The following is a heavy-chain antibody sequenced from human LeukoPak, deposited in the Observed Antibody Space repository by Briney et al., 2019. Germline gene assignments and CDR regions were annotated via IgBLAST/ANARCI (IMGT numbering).Heavy chain of an antibody. V-gene: IGHV1-8*03. CDR2: INPNSGNT. Sequence: AASVKVSCKASGYTFTSYDSNWVRQATGQGLEWMGWINPNSGNTGYAQKFQGRVTITRNTSISTAYMELSSLRSEDTAVYYCASSRGIVGASAFDHWGQGTLVTVSS. CDR3: ASSRGIVGASAFDH. J-gene: IGHJ4*02. CDR1: GYTFTSYD. D-gene: IGHD1-26*01.